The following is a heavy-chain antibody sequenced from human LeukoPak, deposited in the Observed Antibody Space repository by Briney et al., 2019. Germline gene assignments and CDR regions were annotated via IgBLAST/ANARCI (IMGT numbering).Heavy chain of an antibody. CDR3: ARFPCSGDSCYSGIRAFDI. CDR1: GGSLSGYY. D-gene: IGHD2-15*01. CDR2: INHSGTT. Sequence: SETLSRTCAGYGGSLSGYYWKWIRQSPGKGVEWIGEINHSGTTNYNPSLKSPLTISVDTSKNQFSLRLTSVTAADTAVYYCARFPCSGDSCYSGIRAFDIWGQGTMVTVSS. V-gene: IGHV4-34*01. J-gene: IGHJ3*02.